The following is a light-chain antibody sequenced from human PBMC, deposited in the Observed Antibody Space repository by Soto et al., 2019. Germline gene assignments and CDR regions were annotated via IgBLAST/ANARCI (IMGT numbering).Light chain of an antibody. Sequence: VMTPAPATLSVSPGERATLSCRASQTINNNVAWYQLKDGQVPRLLIYGASGRATGIPDRFSGSGSRTDFTLIITRLEPEDFAFYYCQQYGSSPWTFGQGTKVDIK. J-gene: IGKJ1*01. CDR1: QTINNN. V-gene: IGKV3-20*01. CDR2: GAS. CDR3: QQYGSSPWT.